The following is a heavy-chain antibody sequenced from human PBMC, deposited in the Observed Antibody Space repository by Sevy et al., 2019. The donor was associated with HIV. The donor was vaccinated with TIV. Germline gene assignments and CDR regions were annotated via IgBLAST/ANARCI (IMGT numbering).Heavy chain of an antibody. Sequence: GSLRLSCAVSGYSISSGYYWGWIRQPPGKGLEWIGSIYHSGSTYYNPSLKSRVTISVDTSKNQFSLKLSSVTAADTAVYYCARVPYDWNYSDYYYYGMDVWGQGTTVTVSS. CDR2: IYHSGST. J-gene: IGHJ6*02. D-gene: IGHD1-7*01. V-gene: IGHV4-38-2*01. CDR3: ARVPYDWNYSDYYYYGMDV. CDR1: GYSISSGYY.